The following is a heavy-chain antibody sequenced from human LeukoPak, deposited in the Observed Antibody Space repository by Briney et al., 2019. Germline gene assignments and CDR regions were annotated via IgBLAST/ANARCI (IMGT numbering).Heavy chain of an antibody. CDR1: GGSFSGYY. CDR2: INHSGST. Sequence: SETLSLTCAVYGGSFSGYYWSWIRQPPGKGLEWIGEINHSGSTNYNPSLKSRVTISVDTSKNQFSLKLSSVTAADTAVYYCATGHSSSWTRFDYWGQGTLVTVSS. J-gene: IGHJ4*02. CDR3: ATGHSSSWTRFDY. V-gene: IGHV4-34*01. D-gene: IGHD6-13*01.